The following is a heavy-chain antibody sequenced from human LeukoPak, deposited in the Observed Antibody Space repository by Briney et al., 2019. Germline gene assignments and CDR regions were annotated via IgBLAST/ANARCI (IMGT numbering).Heavy chain of an antibody. Sequence: ASVKVSCKASGYTFTGCYMHWVRQAPGQGLEWMGWINPNSGGTNYAQKFQGRVTMTRGTSISTAYMELSRLRSDDTAVYYCARDGSPYSSGWYGGNWFDPWGQGTLVTVSS. V-gene: IGHV1-2*02. CDR1: GYTFTGCY. J-gene: IGHJ5*02. CDR2: INPNSGGT. D-gene: IGHD6-19*01. CDR3: ARDGSPYSSGWYGGNWFDP.